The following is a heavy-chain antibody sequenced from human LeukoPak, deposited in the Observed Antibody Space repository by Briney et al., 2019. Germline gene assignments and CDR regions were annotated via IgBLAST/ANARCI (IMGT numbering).Heavy chain of an antibody. CDR3: ARDLGYSYGCDAFDI. CDR2: IYYSGSI. V-gene: IGHV4-31*03. CDR1: GTTNSTGGYY. Sequence: SETLSLTCTVSGTTNSTGGYYWSWIRQHPGKGLEYIGYIYYSGSIYYNPSLKSRVTISLDPSKNQFSLKLSSVTAADTAVYYCARDLGYSYGCDAFDIWGQGTMVTVSS. J-gene: IGHJ3*02. D-gene: IGHD5-18*01.